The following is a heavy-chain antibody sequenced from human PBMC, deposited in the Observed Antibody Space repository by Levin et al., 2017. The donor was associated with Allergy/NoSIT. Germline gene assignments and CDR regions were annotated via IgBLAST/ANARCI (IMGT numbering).Heavy chain of an antibody. J-gene: IGHJ4*02. D-gene: IGHD2-15*01. V-gene: IGHV3-72*01. CDR3: AKAIGGGIQD. Sequence: GGSLRLSCAASGFDFSDHWMDWVRQAPGKGLEWIGRIRHKVRSYSTEYAASVRGRFTVSRDDSKNSIYLQMNSLKIEDSAVYYCAKAIGGGIQDWGQGTLVIVSS. CDR1: GFDFSDHW. CDR2: IRHKVRSYST.